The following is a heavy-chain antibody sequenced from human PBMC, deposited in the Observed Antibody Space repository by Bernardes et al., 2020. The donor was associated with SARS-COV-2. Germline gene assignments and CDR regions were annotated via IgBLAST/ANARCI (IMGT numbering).Heavy chain of an antibody. D-gene: IGHD4-17*01. CDR2: IYSGGST. CDR3: AREHDYGDYSSAFDI. J-gene: IGHJ3*02. Sequence: GGSLRLSCAASGFTVSSNYMSWVRQAPGKGLEWVSVIYSGGSTYYADSVKGRFTISRDNSKNTLYLQMNSLRAEDTAVYYCAREHDYGDYSSAFDIWGQGTMVTVSS. CDR1: GFTVSSNY. V-gene: IGHV3-53*01.